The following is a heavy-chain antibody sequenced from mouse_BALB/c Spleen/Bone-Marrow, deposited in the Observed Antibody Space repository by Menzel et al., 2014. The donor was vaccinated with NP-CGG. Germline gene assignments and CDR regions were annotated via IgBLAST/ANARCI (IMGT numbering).Heavy chain of an antibody. CDR1: GYSFIGYT. CDR3: TRRNYDYDFDY. V-gene: IGHV1-37*01. D-gene: IGHD2-4*01. Sequence: VQLKESGPELVKPGASMRISCKASGYSFIGYTMNWVKQSHGKNLEWIGLINPYNGDTHYNQKFKDKATLTVDKSSSTAYMELLSLTSEDSAVYYCTRRNYDYDFDYWGQGTTLTVSS. J-gene: IGHJ2*01. CDR2: INPYNGDT.